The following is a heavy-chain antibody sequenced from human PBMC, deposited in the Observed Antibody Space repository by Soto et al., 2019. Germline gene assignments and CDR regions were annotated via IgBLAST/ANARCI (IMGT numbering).Heavy chain of an antibody. CDR3: VKDDGGYPSTAPH. V-gene: IGHV3-23*01. CDR2: ISGSVDRT. Sequence: EVQLLESGGGLVQPGGSLRLSCAASGITISNYPMSWVRQAPGKGLDWVSGISGSVDRTYYADSAKGRFTISKDISRNSLSLQLDILGVEDTAVYFCVKDDGGYPSTAPHWGQGTLVTVSS. D-gene: IGHD3-22*01. CDR1: GITISNYP. J-gene: IGHJ4*02.